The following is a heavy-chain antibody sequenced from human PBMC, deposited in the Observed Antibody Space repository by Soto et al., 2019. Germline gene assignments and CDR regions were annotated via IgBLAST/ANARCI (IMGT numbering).Heavy chain of an antibody. CDR1: GGTFSSYA. V-gene: IGHV1-69*06. CDR2: IIPIFGTA. CDR3: ARVRSGSYYKPAFDI. J-gene: IGHJ3*02. D-gene: IGHD1-26*01. Sequence: SVKVSCKASGGTFSSYAISWVRQAPGQGLEWMEGIIPIFGTANYAQKFQGRVTITADKSTSTAYMELSSLRSEDTAVYYCARVRSGSYYKPAFDIWGQGTMVTVPS.